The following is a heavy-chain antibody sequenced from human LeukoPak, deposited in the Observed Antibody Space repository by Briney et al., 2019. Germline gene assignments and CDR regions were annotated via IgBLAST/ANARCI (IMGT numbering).Heavy chain of an antibody. J-gene: IGHJ4*02. D-gene: IGHD3-3*01. CDR1: GYSFTSYW. V-gene: IGHV5-51*01. CDR2: IYPGDSDT. CDR3: ARSPPIFEVVIIPGPPDY. Sequence: GESLKISCKGSGYSFTSYWIGWVRQMPGKGLEWMGIIYPGDSDTRYSPSFQGQVTISADKSISTAYLQWSSLKASDTAMYYCARSPPIFEVVIIPGPPDYWGQGTLVTVSS.